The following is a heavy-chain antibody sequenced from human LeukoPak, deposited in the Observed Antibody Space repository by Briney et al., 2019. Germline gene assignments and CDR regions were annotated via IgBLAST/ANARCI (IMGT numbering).Heavy chain of an antibody. Sequence: GGPLGLPLPGSGFPFGTYALHGVRKPQARGWEGVEVIWYDGSNKYYADSVKGRFTISRDNSKNTLYLQMNSLRAEDTAVYYCAREGVVPAAGVFDYWGQGTLVTVSS. D-gene: IGHD2-2*01. V-gene: IGHV3-33*01. CDR1: GFPFGTYA. J-gene: IGHJ4*02. CDR3: AREGVVPAAGVFDY. CDR2: IWYDGSNK.